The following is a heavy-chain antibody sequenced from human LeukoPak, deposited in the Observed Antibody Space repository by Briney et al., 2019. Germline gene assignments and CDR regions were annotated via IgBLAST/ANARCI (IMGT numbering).Heavy chain of an antibody. CDR3: ERRPYYDILTGYYPSQYYYYGMDV. J-gene: IGHJ6*02. CDR1: GGSFSGYY. V-gene: IGHV4-34*01. CDR2: INHSGST. Sequence: SETLSLTCAVYGGSFSGYYWSWIRQPPGKGLEWIGEINHSGSTNYNPSLKSRVTISVATSKNQFSLKLSSVTAADTAVFYCERRPYYDILTGYYPSQYYYYGMDVWGQGTTVTVSS. D-gene: IGHD3-9*01.